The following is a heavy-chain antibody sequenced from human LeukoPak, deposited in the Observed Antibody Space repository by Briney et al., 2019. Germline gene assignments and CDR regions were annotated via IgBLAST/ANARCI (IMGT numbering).Heavy chain of an antibody. D-gene: IGHD5-18*01. CDR3: AGRVTGYSSGYVY. CDR1: GITFSNYA. Sequence: GGSLRLSCVASGITFSNYAVSWVRQAPEKGLDWVSVISGSAHKIRYADSVKGRFTISRDNSENIVYLQMNDLRAEDTAVYYCAGRVTGYSSGYVYWGQGTLVTVSS. CDR2: ISGSAHKI. V-gene: IGHV3-23*01. J-gene: IGHJ4*02.